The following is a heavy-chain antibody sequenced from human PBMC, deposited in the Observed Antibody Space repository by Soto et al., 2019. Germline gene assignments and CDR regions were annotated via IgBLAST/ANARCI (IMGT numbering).Heavy chain of an antibody. D-gene: IGHD2-15*01. CDR1: GFTFSSYW. V-gene: IGHV3-74*03. J-gene: IGHJ3*02. Sequence: DVQLVESGGGLVQPGGSLRLSCAASGFTFSSYWMHWVRQVPGKGLVWVSRIDGDASITTYADSVKGRFTISRDNANNALYLQMDSLRAEDTAVYCCVRIISATLGGGDAFEIWGQGTEVTVSS. CDR2: IDGDASIT. CDR3: VRIISATLGGGDAFEI.